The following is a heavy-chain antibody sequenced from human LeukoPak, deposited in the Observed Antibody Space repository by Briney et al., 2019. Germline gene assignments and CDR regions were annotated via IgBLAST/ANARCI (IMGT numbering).Heavy chain of an antibody. CDR1: GGSISSYY. CDR2: IYYSGRT. CDR3: ARAYGQLRLGELSYYFDY. Sequence: SETLSLTCTVSGGSISSYYWSWIRQPPGKGLEWIGYIYYSGRTNYNPSLKSRVTISVDTSKNQFSLKLSSVTAADTAVYYCARAYGQLRLGELSYYFDYWGQGTLVTVSS. J-gene: IGHJ4*02. V-gene: IGHV4-59*01. D-gene: IGHD3-16*02.